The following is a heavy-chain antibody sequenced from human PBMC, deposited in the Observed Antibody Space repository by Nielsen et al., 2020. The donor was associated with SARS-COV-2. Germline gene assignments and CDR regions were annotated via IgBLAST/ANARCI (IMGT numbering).Heavy chain of an antibody. CDR2: IIPILGIA. Sequence: SVKVSCKASGYTFSSYGISWVRQAPGQGLEWMGRIIPILGIATYAQKFQGRVTITADKSTSTAFMEATSLISEDTAVYYCARSLAISSGWYYDYWGQGTLVTVSS. CDR1: GYTFSSYG. J-gene: IGHJ4*02. CDR3: ARSLAISSGWYYDY. D-gene: IGHD6-19*01. V-gene: IGHV1-69*04.